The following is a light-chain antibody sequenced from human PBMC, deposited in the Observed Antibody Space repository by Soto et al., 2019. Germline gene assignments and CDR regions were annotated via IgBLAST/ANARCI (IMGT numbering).Light chain of an antibody. V-gene: IGKV1-12*01. Sequence: DIQMTQSPSSVSASVGDRVTITCRASQGIGSRLAWYQQKRGKAPKLLIYAASSLQSGVPSRFSGSGSGTDFSLTISSLQPEDFATYYCHQTNSFPPTFGQGTKLEIK. J-gene: IGKJ2*01. CDR2: AAS. CDR3: HQTNSFPPT. CDR1: QGIGSR.